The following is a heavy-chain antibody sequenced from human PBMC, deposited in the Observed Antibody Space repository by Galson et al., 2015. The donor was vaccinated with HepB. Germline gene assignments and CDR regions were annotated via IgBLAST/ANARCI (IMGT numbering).Heavy chain of an antibody. CDR2: IYPSDSDT. V-gene: IGHV5-51*03. CDR1: GYNFPSYW. D-gene: IGHD3-10*01. J-gene: IGHJ4*01. CDR3: ARRGLGFTSSGLDY. Sequence: QSGAEVKKPGESLRISCKGFGYNFPSYWIGWVRQVPGKGLEWMGIIYPSDSDTRYSPSFEGQVAISADRSINTVFLQWTSLKTSDTATYYCARRGLGFTSSGLDYWGQGALVSVSS.